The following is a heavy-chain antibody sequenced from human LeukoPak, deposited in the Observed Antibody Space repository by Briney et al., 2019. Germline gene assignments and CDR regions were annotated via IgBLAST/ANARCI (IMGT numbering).Heavy chain of an antibody. CDR3: ARVRGEYSSLGY. J-gene: IGHJ4*02. D-gene: IGHD6-6*01. CDR1: GYTFTGYY. Sequence: ASVKVSCKASGYTFTGYYMHWVRQAPGQGLEWMGWINPNSGGTNYAQKFQGRVTMTRDTSISTAYMELSRLRSDDTAVYYCARVRGEYSSLGYWGQGTLVTVSS. V-gene: IGHV1-2*02. CDR2: INPNSGGT.